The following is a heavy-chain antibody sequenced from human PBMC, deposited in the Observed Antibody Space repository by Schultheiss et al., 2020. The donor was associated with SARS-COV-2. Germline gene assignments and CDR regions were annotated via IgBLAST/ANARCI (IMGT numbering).Heavy chain of an antibody. CDR1: GFTVSSNY. J-gene: IGHJ3*02. CDR2: IYSGGST. Sequence: GGSLRLSCAASGFTVSSNYMSWVRQAPGKGLEWVSVIYSGGSTYYADSVKGRFTISRDNSKNTLYLQMNSLRAEDTAVYYCARDRANYYDSSGYYSGAFDIWGQGTMVTVSS. CDR3: ARDRANYYDSSGYYSGAFDI. D-gene: IGHD3-22*01. V-gene: IGHV3-53*01.